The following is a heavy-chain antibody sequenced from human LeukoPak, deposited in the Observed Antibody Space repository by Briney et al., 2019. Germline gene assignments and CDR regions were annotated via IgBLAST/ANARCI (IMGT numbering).Heavy chain of an antibody. J-gene: IGHJ3*02. CDR1: GFTFSSYS. CDR3: ARDGLQEREGYRPFDFDI. D-gene: IGHD2-15*01. V-gene: IGHV3-21*01. Sequence: GGSLRLSCAASGFTFSSYSMNWVRQAPEKGLEWVSSISSSSSYIYYADSVKGRFTISRDNAKNSLYLQMNSLRAEDTAVYYCARDGLQEREGYRPFDFDIWGQGTMVTVSS. CDR2: ISSSSSYI.